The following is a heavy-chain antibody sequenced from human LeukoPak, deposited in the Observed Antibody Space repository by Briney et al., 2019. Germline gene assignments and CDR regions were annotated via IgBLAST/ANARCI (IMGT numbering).Heavy chain of an antibody. Sequence: KTSETLSLTCTVSGGSISSYYWTWIRLPAGGGLEWIGRIYSSGSTDYNPFLKSRITMSLDTYKNQYSLKLRSVAAADTAVYYCARVYCSGGNCYHFDHWGQGTMVTVSS. CDR1: GGSISSYY. D-gene: IGHD2-15*01. CDR3: ARVYCSGGNCYHFDH. CDR2: IYSSGST. V-gene: IGHV4-4*07. J-gene: IGHJ4*02.